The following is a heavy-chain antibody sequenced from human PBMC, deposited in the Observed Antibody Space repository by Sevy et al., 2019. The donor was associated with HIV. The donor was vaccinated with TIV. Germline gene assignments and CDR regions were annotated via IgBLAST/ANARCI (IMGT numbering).Heavy chain of an antibody. Sequence: GGSLRLSCAASGFTFNIYGMSWVRQAPGKGLEWLSAISGGGDGTYYADSVKGRFTISGDNSRNTLYLQMNSLRAEDTAVYYCAKRPYYYYNSDGHLVSSTDEADYWGQGTLVTVSS. D-gene: IGHD3-22*01. CDR1: GFTFNIYG. CDR2: ISGGGDGT. J-gene: IGHJ4*02. CDR3: AKRPYYYYNSDGHLVSSTDEADY. V-gene: IGHV3-23*01.